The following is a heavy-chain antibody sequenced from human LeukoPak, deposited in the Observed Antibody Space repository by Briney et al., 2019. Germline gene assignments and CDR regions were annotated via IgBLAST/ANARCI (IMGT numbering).Heavy chain of an antibody. CDR2: ISHTGGI. CDR3: ARHVHVSMIVVILSDYFDY. CDR1: GGSFSGHS. V-gene: IGHV4-34*01. Sequence: SETLSLTCAVYGGSFSGHSWSWIRQAPGKGLERIGEISHTGGINYNPSLKSRVTISADTSKNQFSLRLTSVTAADTAVYYCARHVHVSMIVVILSDYFDYWGRGTLVSVSS. D-gene: IGHD3-22*01. J-gene: IGHJ4*02.